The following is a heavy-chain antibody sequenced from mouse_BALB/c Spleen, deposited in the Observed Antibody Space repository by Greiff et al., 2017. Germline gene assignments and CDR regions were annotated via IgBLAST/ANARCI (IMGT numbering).Heavy chain of an antibody. CDR1: GYTFTNYW. J-gene: IGHJ4*01. CDR2: IYPGGGYT. Sequence: QVQLQQPGAELVRPGASVKLSCKASGYTFTNYWLGWVKQRPGHGLEWIGDIYPGGGYTNYNEKFKGKATLTADTSSSTAYMQLSSLTSEDSAVYFCAREGIITTATGGYAMDYWGQGTSVTVSS. D-gene: IGHD1-2*01. V-gene: IGHV1-63*02. CDR3: AREGIITTATGGYAMDY.